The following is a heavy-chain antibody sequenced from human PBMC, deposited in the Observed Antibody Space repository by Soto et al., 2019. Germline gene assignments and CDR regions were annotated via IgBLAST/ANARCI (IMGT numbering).Heavy chain of an antibody. CDR1: GGTFSSYA. CDR3: ARGLNPLLLLGGPLDY. V-gene: IGHV1-69*13. Sequence: EASVKVSCKASGGTFSSYAISWVRQAPGQGLEWMGGIIPIFGTANYAQKFQGRVTITADESTSTAYMELSSLRSEDTAVYYCARGLNPLLLLGGPLDYWGQGTLVTVSS. J-gene: IGHJ4*02. CDR2: IIPIFGTA. D-gene: IGHD1-26*01.